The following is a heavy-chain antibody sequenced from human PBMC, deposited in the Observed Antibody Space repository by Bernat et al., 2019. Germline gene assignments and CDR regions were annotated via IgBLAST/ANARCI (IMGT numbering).Heavy chain of an antibody. CDR3: AREEYNYALGSFDY. D-gene: IGHD5-18*01. Sequence: QVQLVESGGGVVQPGRSLRLSCAASGFTFSTYAMNWVRQAPGKGLEWVAVTPFDGGIKFYADSVKGRFTISRDNSRNTLFLQMDSLRTEDTAVYYCAREEYNYALGSFDYWGQGTLVTVSS. V-gene: IGHV3-30-3*01. CDR2: TPFDGGIK. CDR1: GFTFSTYA. J-gene: IGHJ4*02.